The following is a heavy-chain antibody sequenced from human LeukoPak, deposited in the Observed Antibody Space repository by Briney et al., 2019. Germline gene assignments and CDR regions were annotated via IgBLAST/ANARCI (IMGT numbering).Heavy chain of an antibody. V-gene: IGHV3-43*01. D-gene: IGHD3-10*01. CDR2: ISWDGGST. CDR1: GFTFDDYT. J-gene: IGHJ6*03. Sequence: GGSLRLSCAASGFTFDDYTMHWVRQAPGKGLEWVSLISWDGGSTYYADSVKGRFTISRDNSKNSLYLQMNSLRTEDTALYYCAKESSSRITYYYMDVWGKGTTVTVSS. CDR3: AKESSSRITYYYMDV.